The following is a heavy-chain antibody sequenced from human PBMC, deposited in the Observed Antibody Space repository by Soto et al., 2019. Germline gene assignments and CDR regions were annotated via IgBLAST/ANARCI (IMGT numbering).Heavy chain of an antibody. V-gene: IGHV3-30-3*01. Sequence: PGGSLRLSCAASGFTFSSYAMHWVRQAPGKGLEWVAVISYDGSNKYYADSVKGRFTISRDNSKNTLYLQMNSLRAEDTAVYYCARVTSSRIPIVVVVAVPGGAFDIWGQGTMVT. CDR2: ISYDGSNK. D-gene: IGHD2-15*01. J-gene: IGHJ3*02. CDR3: ARVTSSRIPIVVVVAVPGGAFDI. CDR1: GFTFSSYA.